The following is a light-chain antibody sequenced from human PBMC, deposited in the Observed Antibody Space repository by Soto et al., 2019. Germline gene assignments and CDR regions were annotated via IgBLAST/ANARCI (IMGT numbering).Light chain of an antibody. CDR1: QGIIDY. CDR3: QKYDRAPQT. J-gene: IGKJ1*01. Sequence: DIQMTQSPSSLSASVGDTVTITCRASQGIIDYLAWYQQRPGKVPKLLIYAASTLQTGVPSRFSGSGAGTDCTLTLSSLQPEDVATYYCQKYDRAPQTFGQGTKVEIK. CDR2: AAS. V-gene: IGKV1-27*01.